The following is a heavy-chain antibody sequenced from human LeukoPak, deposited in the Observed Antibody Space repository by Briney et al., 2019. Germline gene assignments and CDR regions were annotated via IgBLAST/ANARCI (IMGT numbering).Heavy chain of an antibody. Sequence: GGSLRLSCAASGFTFSSYWMSWVRQAPGKGLEWVANIKQDGREKYYVDSVKGRFTASKDDARKSMYLQMNSLRVEDTAVYYCAKDRANWAIDDWGQGTQVTVSS. V-gene: IGHV3-7*01. CDR1: GFTFSSYW. J-gene: IGHJ4*02. CDR2: IKQDGREK. D-gene: IGHD3-16*01. CDR3: AKDRANWAIDD.